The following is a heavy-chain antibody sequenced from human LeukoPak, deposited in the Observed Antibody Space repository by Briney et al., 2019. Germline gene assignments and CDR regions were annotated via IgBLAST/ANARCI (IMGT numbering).Heavy chain of an antibody. D-gene: IGHD2-8*01. Sequence: GGSLRLSCAASGFTFSSYSMNWVRQAPGKGLEWVSSISSSSSYIYYADSVKGRFTISRDNAKNSLYLQMNSLGAEDTAVYYCARDMLLTSTYYFDYWGQGTLVTVSS. CDR1: GFTFSSYS. CDR2: ISSSSSYI. J-gene: IGHJ4*02. V-gene: IGHV3-21*01. CDR3: ARDMLLTSTYYFDY.